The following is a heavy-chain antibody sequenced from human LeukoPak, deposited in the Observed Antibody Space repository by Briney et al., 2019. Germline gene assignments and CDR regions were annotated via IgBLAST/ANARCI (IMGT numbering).Heavy chain of an antibody. CDR3: ARVITGTTWAPDY. CDR2: ISSSSSYT. J-gene: IGHJ4*02. CDR1: GFTFSDYY. Sequence: GESLRLSCAASGFTFSDYYMSWIRQPPGKGLEWVSYISSSSSYTNYADSVKGRFTISRDSAKSSVYLQMNSLRAEDTAVYYCARVITGTTWAPDYWGQGTLVTVSS. V-gene: IGHV3-11*06. D-gene: IGHD1-20*01.